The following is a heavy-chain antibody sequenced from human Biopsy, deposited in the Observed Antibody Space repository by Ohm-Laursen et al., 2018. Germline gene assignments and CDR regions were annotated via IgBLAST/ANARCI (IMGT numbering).Heavy chain of an antibody. J-gene: IGHJ5*02. CDR1: GGYIISYY. CDR2: VYNGGIT. CDR3: ARTPRDSFWSGSYKRGLWFDP. D-gene: IGHD3-3*01. Sequence: GTLSLTCSVSGGYIISYYWTWLRQPQGQGLEWIGHVYNGGITNYYPSLKSRVTISKDKSKNQFPLQVNSVTAADTAVYYCARTPRDSFWSGSYKRGLWFDPWGQGTLVIVSS. V-gene: IGHV4-59*01.